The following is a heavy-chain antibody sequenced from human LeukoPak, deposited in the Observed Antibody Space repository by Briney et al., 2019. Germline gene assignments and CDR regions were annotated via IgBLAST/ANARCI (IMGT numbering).Heavy chain of an antibody. Sequence: GGSLRLSCAASGFTFDDYAMHWVRQAPGKGLELVSGISWNSGSIGYADSVRGRFTISRDNAKNSLYLQMNSLRAEDTAVYYCARDQDYGGRDYWGQGTLVTVSS. D-gene: IGHD4-23*01. CDR3: ARDQDYGGRDY. CDR1: GFTFDDYA. V-gene: IGHV3-9*01. J-gene: IGHJ4*02. CDR2: ISWNSGSI.